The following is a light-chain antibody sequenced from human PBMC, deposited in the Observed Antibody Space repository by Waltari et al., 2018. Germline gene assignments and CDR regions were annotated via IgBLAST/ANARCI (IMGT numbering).Light chain of an antibody. V-gene: IGLV2-23*02. CDR3: CSYAGSSRGV. CDR1: SSDVGSYNH. CDR2: DVT. Sequence: QSALTQPASVSGSPGQSITISCTGTSSDVGSYNHVYWYQQYPGKVLKLLIYDVTKLPSGFSNRFSGFKSVNTASLTISGLQAEDEADYYCCSYAGSSRGVFGTGTKVTV. J-gene: IGLJ1*01.